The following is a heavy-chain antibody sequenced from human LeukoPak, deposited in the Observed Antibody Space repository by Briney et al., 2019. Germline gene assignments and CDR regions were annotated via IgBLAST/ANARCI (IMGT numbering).Heavy chain of an antibody. Sequence: PSETLSLTCTVSGGSINNGDYYCSWIRQPPGKGLEWIGYISYSGSTYYNPSLKSRVTISVDTSKNQFSQKLRSVTAADTAVYYCASPNYYDSSGPEYFQHWGQGTLVTVSS. J-gene: IGHJ1*01. D-gene: IGHD3-22*01. CDR2: ISYSGST. CDR1: GGSINNGDYY. V-gene: IGHV4-30-4*08. CDR3: ASPNYYDSSGPEYFQH.